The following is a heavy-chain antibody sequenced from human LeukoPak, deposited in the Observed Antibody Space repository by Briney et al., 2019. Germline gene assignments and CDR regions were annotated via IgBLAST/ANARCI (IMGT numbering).Heavy chain of an antibody. CDR1: GYTFNNHY. CDR2: INPSGGST. CDR3: ARQGTYSSAIGMGY. D-gene: IGHD6-19*01. J-gene: IGHJ4*02. Sequence: ASVKVSCKASGYTFNNHYMYWVRQAPGQGLEWMGVINPSGGSTSHAQKFQGRVTMTRDTSTRTVYMEVNSLRSEDTAAYYCARQGTYSSAIGMGYWGQGTLVTVSS. V-gene: IGHV1-46*02.